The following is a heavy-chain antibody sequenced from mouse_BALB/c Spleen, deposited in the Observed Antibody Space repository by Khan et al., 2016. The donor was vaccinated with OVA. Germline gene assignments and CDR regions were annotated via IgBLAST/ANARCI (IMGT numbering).Heavy chain of an antibody. J-gene: IGHJ1*01. CDR1: KYTFTDYY. Sequence: EVQLQQSGPELVKPGASVKMSCKASKYTFTDYYMKWLKQSHGKSLEWIGDINPNNGDTFYNQKFKDKATLTVDKSSSTAYMQLNSLTSEDSAVYYCARGLFDVWGAGTTVTGSS. CDR3: ARGLFDV. CDR2: INPNNGDT. V-gene: IGHV1-26*01.